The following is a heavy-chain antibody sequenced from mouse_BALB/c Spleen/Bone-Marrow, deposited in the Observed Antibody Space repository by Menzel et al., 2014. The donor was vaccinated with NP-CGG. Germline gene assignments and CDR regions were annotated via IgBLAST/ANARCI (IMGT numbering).Heavy chain of an antibody. J-gene: IGHJ2*01. D-gene: IGHD2-1*01. CDR3: ARSGGNYDYFDY. V-gene: IGHV3-8*02. CDR2: ISYSGST. Sequence: EVQVVESGPSLVKPSQTLSLTCSVTGDSIXSGYWNWIREFPGNKLEYMGYISYSGSTYYNPSLKSRMSITRDTSKNQYYLQLNSVTTEDTATYYCARSGGNYDYFDYWGQGTTLTFSS. CDR1: GDSIXSGY.